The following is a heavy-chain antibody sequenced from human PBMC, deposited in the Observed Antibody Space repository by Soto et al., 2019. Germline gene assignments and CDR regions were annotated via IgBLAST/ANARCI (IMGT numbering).Heavy chain of an antibody. CDR2: ISYDGSNE. CDR3: ARGGLWFGELLDAFNI. V-gene: IGHV3-30-3*01. D-gene: IGHD3-10*01. J-gene: IGHJ3*02. CDR1: GFTFSSYA. Sequence: VQLVESGGGVVQPGRSLRLSCAASGFTFSSYAMHWVRQAPGKGLEWVAVISYDGSNEYYADSVKGRFTISRDSSKNTLYLQMNSLRAEDTAVYYCARGGLWFGELLDAFNIWGQGTMVTVSS.